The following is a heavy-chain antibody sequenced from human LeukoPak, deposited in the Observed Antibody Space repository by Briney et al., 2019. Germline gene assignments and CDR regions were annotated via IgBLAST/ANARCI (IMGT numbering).Heavy chain of an antibody. D-gene: IGHD6-13*01. V-gene: IGHV4-59*01. CDR3: ARGRGSSWLWRFDP. Sequence: PSETLSLTCTVSGGSISSYYWSWIRQPPGKGLEWIGYIYYSGSTNYNPSLKSRVTISVDTSKNQFSLKLSSVTAADTAVYYCARGRGSSWLWRFDPWGQGTLVTVSS. J-gene: IGHJ5*02. CDR2: IYYSGST. CDR1: GGSISSYY.